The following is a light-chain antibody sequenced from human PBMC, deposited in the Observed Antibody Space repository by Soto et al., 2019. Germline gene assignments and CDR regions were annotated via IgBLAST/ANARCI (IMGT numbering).Light chain of an antibody. V-gene: IGLV2-14*04. CDR3: SSYTSSSTLWV. J-gene: IGLJ1*01. Sequence: VNRSPRGAIPITRKRTSSDVGGYNYVSWYQQHPGKAPKLMIYDVSNRPSGVSNRFSGSKSGNTASLTISGLQAEDEADYYCSSYTSSSTLWVFGTGTKVTVL. CDR2: DVS. CDR1: SSDVGGYNY.